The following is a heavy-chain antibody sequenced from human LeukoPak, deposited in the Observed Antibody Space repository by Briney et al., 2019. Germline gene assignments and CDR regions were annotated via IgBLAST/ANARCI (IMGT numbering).Heavy chain of an antibody. CDR2: INSDGSST. D-gene: IGHD2-2*01. CDR3: ARVATTSSKWSLDY. Sequence: GGSLRLSCAASGFTFSAYWMHWVRQSPGKGLVWVSRINSDGSSTDYADSVKGRFTISRDIAKSTLYLQMNSLRAEDTAVYYCARVATTSSKWSLDYWGQGTLVTVSS. J-gene: IGHJ4*02. CDR1: GFTFSAYW. V-gene: IGHV3-74*01.